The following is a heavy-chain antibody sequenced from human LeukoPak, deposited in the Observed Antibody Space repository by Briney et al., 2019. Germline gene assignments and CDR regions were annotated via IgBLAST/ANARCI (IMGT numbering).Heavy chain of an antibody. V-gene: IGHV4-39*07. CDR1: GSSISSSSYY. CDR2: IYYSGST. D-gene: IGHD6-19*01. Sequence: PSETLSLTCTVSGSSISSSSYYWGWIRQPPGKGLEWIGSIYYSGSTYYNPSLKSRVTISVDTSKNQFSLKLSSVTAADTAVYYCALTDLFSSGWYPEENYWGQGTLVTVSS. J-gene: IGHJ4*02. CDR3: ALTDLFSSGWYPEENY.